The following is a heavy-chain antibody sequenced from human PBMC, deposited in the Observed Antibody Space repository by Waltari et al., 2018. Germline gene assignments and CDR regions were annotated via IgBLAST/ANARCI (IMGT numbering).Heavy chain of an antibody. CDR3: AKRIVGGPFDV. CDR1: GGTFGPYA. V-gene: IGHV1-69*12. D-gene: IGHD1-26*01. Sequence: QVHLVQSGAEVRKPGSSVKVPCEASGGTFGPYAISWVRQAPGQGLEWKGGIIPIYGTPNYAQKFQGRVNVAADELTTTAYMELSSLRSDDTAVYYCAKRIVGGPFDVWGQGTMVTVSS. CDR2: IIPIYGTP. J-gene: IGHJ3*01.